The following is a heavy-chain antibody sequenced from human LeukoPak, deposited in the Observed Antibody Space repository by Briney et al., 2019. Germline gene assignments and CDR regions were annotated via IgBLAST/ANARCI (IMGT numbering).Heavy chain of an antibody. CDR1: GYTFTDYY. J-gene: IGHJ4*02. Sequence: ASVKVSCRASGYTFTDYYMHWVRQAPGQGLEWMGWINPNSGGTNYAQKFQGRVTMTMDTSISTAYMELSRLTSDDTAVYYCARGRGYNYGYDYWGQGTQVTVSS. CDR2: INPNSGGT. D-gene: IGHD5-18*01. V-gene: IGHV1-2*02. CDR3: ARGRGYNYGYDY.